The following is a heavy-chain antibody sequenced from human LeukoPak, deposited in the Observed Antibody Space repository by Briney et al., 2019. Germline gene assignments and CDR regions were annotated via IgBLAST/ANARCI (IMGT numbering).Heavy chain of an antibody. CDR2: IKQDGGEQ. Sequence: GGSLRPSCAASGFAFSDYWMTWLRQAPGKRPEWVASIKQDGGEQFYVDSVKGRFTISKDNAESSLYLQMKSLRAEDTAVYYCAREVHATFDPWGQGTLVTVSS. J-gene: IGHJ5*02. D-gene: IGHD3-10*01. CDR3: AREVHATFDP. CDR1: GFAFSDYW. V-gene: IGHV3-7*01.